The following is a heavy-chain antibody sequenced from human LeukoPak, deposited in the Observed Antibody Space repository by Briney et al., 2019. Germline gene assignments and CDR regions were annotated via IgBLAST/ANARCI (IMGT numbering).Heavy chain of an antibody. CDR3: AKDGIAAAGTWWFDP. D-gene: IGHD6-13*01. J-gene: IGHJ5*02. V-gene: IGHV3-23*01. CDR2: IRESGGGT. Sequence: GGSLRLSCVVSGITVSNYGMSWVRQAPGKGLEWVSGIRESGGGTNYADSVKGRFTISRDNSMNTVYLQMNSLRAEDTAVYYCAKDGIAAAGTWWFDPWGQGTLVTVSS. CDR1: GITVSNYG.